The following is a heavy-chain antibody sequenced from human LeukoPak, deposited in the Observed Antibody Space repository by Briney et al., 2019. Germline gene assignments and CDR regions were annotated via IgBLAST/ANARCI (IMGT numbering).Heavy chain of an antibody. CDR3: AKDDVPYSNYVALGY. CDR2: ISYDGSNK. Sequence: PGGSLRLSCAASGFTFSSYGMHWVRQAPGKGLEWVAVISYDGSNKYYADSVKGRFTISRDNSKNTLYLQMNSLRAEDTAVYYCAKDDVPYSNYVALGYWGREPWSPSPQ. CDR1: GFTFSSYG. D-gene: IGHD4-11*01. J-gene: IGHJ4*02. V-gene: IGHV3-30*18.